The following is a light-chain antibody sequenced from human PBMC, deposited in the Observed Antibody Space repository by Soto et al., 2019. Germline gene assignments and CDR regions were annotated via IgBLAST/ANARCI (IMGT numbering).Light chain of an antibody. CDR3: QHYLNYPIT. V-gene: IGKV1-8*01. CDR2: GAP. CDR1: QDIGSV. Sequence: AIRMTQSPSSLSASTGDTVTITCRASQDIGSVLAWYQQKPGTAPKVLISGAPNLHGGVPSRFSGSGSRTDFTLTITHLQSEDFATYYCQHYLNYPITFGQGTRLEIK. J-gene: IGKJ5*01.